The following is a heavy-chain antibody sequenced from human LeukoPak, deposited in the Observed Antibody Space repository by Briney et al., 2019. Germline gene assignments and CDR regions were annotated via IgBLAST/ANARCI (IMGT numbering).Heavy chain of an antibody. Sequence: PGGSLRLSCAASGFTFSSYGMHWVRQAPGKGLEWVAVISYDGSNKYYADSVKGRFTISRDNSKNTLYLQMNSLRAEDTAVYYCARERSTVAPPHPFDYWGQGTLVTVPS. V-gene: IGHV3-30*03. CDR3: ARERSTVAPPHPFDY. CDR1: GFTFSSYG. D-gene: IGHD4-23*01. CDR2: ISYDGSNK. J-gene: IGHJ4*02.